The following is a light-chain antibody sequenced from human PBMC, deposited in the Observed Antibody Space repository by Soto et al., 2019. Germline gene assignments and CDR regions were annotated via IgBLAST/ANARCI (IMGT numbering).Light chain of an antibody. CDR1: QSVSSSY. J-gene: IGKJ4*01. Sequence: EIVLTQSPGTLSLSPGERATLSFRASQSVSSSYLAWYQQKPGQAPRLLIYDASNRATGIPDRFSGSGSGTDFTLIISRLEPEDFAVYYCQQYGSSPTFGGGTKVDIK. V-gene: IGKV3-20*01. CDR2: DAS. CDR3: QQYGSSPT.